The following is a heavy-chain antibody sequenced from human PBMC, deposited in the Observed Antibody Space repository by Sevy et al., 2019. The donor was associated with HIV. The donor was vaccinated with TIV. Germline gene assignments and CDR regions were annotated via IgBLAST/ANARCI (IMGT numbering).Heavy chain of an antibody. V-gene: IGHV1-2*02. J-gene: IGHJ2*01. CDR1: GYTFTDHF. CDR2: INPTNGVT. CDR3: ARTVPSSGVRRPDWHFDL. D-gene: IGHD7-27*01. Sequence: ASVKVSCKASGYTFTDHFVHWVRQAPGQGLEWMGWINPTNGVTDYTRKLRGRVTMTRDTSTDTVYMELRWLNSDGTAVYYCARTVPSSGVRRPDWHFDLWGRGTLVTVSS.